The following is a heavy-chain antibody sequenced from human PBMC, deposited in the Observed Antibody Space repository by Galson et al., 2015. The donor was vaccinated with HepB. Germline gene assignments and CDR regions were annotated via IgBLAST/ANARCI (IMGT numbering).Heavy chain of an antibody. CDR2: ISGSGGST. Sequence: SLRLSCAASGFIVSSNYMSWVRQAPGKGLEWVSAISGSGGSTYYADSVKGRFTISRDNSKNTLYLQMNSLRAEDTAVYYCAKDELPSPGYMDVWGKGTTVTVSS. D-gene: IGHD1-7*01. V-gene: IGHV3-23*01. J-gene: IGHJ6*03. CDR1: GFIVSSNY. CDR3: AKDELPSPGYMDV.